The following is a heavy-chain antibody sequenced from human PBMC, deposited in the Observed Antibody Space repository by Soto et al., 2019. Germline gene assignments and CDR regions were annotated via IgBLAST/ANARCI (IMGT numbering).Heavy chain of an antibody. CDR1: GGSISSGGYY. V-gene: IGHV4-31*03. CDR3: ARVLGYSSSWRRGGWFDP. Sequence: SKTLSLTCTVSGGSISSGGYYWSWIRQHPGKGLEWIGYIYYSGSTYYNPSLKSRVTISVDTSKNQFSLKLSSVTAADTAVYYCARVLGYSSSWRRGGWFDPWGQGTLVTVSS. D-gene: IGHD6-13*01. CDR2: IYYSGST. J-gene: IGHJ5*02.